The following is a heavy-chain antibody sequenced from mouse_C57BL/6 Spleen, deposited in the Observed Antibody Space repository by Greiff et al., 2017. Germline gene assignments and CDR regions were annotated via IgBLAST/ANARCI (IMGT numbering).Heavy chain of an antibody. D-gene: IGHD1-1*01. CDR3: AREGRGNAMDY. J-gene: IGHJ4*01. CDR2: INYDGSST. Sequence: EVQLVESEGGLVQPGSSMKLSCTASGFTFSDYYMAWVRQVPEKGLEWVANINYDGSSTYYLDSLKSRFIISRDNAKNILYLQMSSLKSEDTATYYCAREGRGNAMDYWGQGTSVTVSS. V-gene: IGHV5-16*01. CDR1: GFTFSDYY.